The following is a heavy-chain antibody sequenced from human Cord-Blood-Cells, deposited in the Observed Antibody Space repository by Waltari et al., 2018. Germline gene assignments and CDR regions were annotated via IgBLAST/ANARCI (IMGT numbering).Heavy chain of an antibody. CDR1: GYTLTELS. CDR2: FDPEDGET. Sequence: QVQLVQSGAEVKKPGASVKVSCTVSGYTLTELSMHWVRQAPGKGLEWMGGFDPEDGETIYAQKCQGRVTMTEDTSTDTAYMELSSLRSEDTAVYYCATDKWVVGATNAFDIWGQGTMVTVSS. V-gene: IGHV1-24*01. J-gene: IGHJ3*02. D-gene: IGHD1-26*01. CDR3: ATDKWVVGATNAFDI.